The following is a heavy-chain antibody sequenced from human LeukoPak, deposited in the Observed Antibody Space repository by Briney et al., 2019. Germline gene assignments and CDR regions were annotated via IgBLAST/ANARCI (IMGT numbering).Heavy chain of an antibody. CDR2: IYHSGST. V-gene: IGHV4-38-2*01. CDR1: GYSISSGYY. J-gene: IGHJ4*02. Sequence: SETLSLTCAVSGYSISSGYYWGWIRQPPGKGLEWIGSIYHSGSTYYNPSLKSRVTISVDTSKNQFSLKQSSVTAADTAVYYCARVTTVTTFPLDYWGQGTLVTVSS. D-gene: IGHD4-17*01. CDR3: ARVTTVTTFPLDY.